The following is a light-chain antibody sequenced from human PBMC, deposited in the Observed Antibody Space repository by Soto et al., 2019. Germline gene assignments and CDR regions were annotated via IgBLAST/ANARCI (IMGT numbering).Light chain of an antibody. J-gene: IGLJ2*01. CDR3: CSYAGSSTVV. Sequence: QSALTQPASVSGSPGQSITISCTGTSSDVGSYNLVSWYQQHPGKAPKLMIYEGSKRPPGVSNRFSGSKSGNTASLTISGLQAADEADYYCCSYAGSSTVVFGGGTKLTVL. CDR2: EGS. CDR1: SSDVGSYNL. V-gene: IGLV2-23*01.